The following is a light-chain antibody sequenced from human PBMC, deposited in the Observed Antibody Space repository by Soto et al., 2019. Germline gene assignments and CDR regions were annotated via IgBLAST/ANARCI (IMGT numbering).Light chain of an antibody. CDR1: RNINRK. V-gene: IGKV3-15*01. J-gene: IGKJ4*01. CDR3: QQYYDYPPLI. CDR2: GAS. Sequence: EIVMTQSPATLSVSPGERATLSCRASRNINRKLAWYQQKPGQAPRLLISGASTRATGIPARFSGSGSGTEFTLTISSLQSEYFAVDYCQQYYDYPPLIFGGGTKVEIK.